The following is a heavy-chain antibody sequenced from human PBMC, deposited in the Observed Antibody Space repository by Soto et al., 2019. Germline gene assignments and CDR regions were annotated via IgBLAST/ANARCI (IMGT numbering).Heavy chain of an antibody. D-gene: IGHD2-8*02. J-gene: IGHJ4*02. Sequence: QVQLVESGGGVVQPGRSLRLSCAASGFTFSSYAMHWVRQAPGKGLEWVAVISYDGSNKYYADSVKGRFTISRDNSKNTLYLQMNSLRAEDTAVYYCARDDGGGVYWGQGTLVTVSS. CDR1: GFTFSSYA. CDR3: ARDDGGGVY. CDR2: ISYDGSNK. V-gene: IGHV3-30-3*01.